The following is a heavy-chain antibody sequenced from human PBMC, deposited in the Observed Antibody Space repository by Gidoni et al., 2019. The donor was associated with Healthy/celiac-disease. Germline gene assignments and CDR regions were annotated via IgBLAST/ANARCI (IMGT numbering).Heavy chain of an antibody. CDR3: ARVRVGATIDY. CDR2: IYHSGST. CDR1: GYSISSGYY. J-gene: IGHJ4*02. Sequence: QVQLQESGPGLVKPSETLSLTCTVSGYSISSGYYWGWIRQPPGKGLEWIGSIYHSGSTYYNPSLKSRVTISVDTSKNQFSRKLSSVTAADTAVYYCARVRVGATIDYWGQGTLVTVSS. V-gene: IGHV4-38-2*02. D-gene: IGHD1-26*01.